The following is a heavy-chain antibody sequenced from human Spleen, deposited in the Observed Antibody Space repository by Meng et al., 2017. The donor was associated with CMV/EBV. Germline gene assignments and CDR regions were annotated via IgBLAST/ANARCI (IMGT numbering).Heavy chain of an antibody. CDR2: ITGRDSTT. CDR3: AKLPLWGPWQQLVGGDY. D-gene: IGHD6-13*01. J-gene: IGHJ4*02. Sequence: GESLKISCVASGFTFSSYALSWVRQAPGKGLQWVSSITGRDSTTYFADSVKGRFTIFRDNSENTLFLQMNGLRAEDTAVYYCAKLPLWGPWQQLVGGDYWGQGTLVTDSS. V-gene: IGHV3-23*01. CDR1: GFTFSSYA.